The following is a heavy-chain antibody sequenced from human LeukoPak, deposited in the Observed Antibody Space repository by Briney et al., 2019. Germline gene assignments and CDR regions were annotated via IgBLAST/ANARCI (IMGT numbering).Heavy chain of an antibody. D-gene: IGHD2-21*01. CDR3: AKSSSLVGITNFDY. CDR1: GFTFSSYA. CDR2: ISGGAIST. V-gene: IGHV3-23*01. Sequence: GGSLRLSCAASGFTFSSYAMSWVRQAPGKGLEWVSGISGGAISTYYADSVKGRFTISRDNSKNTLYLQMNSLRAEDTAAYYFAKSSSLVGITNFDYWGQGTLVTVSS. J-gene: IGHJ4*02.